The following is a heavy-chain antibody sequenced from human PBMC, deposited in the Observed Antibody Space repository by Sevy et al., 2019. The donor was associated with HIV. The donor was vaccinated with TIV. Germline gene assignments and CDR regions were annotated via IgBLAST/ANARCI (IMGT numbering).Heavy chain of an antibody. J-gene: IGHJ4*02. Sequence: GESLKISCTTSGFTFGDYAMNWVRQAPGKGLEWVAFLKSKADGGTVDHAASVKGRFTISRDDSKSIAYLQMNDLTTEDTGVYYCTRRKGSQSIFDYWGQGALVTVSS. D-gene: IGHD2-15*01. CDR2: LKSKADGGTV. CDR3: TRRKGSQSIFDY. V-gene: IGHV3-49*04. CDR1: GFTFGDYA.